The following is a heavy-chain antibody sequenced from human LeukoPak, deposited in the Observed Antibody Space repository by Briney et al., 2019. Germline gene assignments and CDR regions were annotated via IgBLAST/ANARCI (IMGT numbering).Heavy chain of an antibody. CDR3: ARGNGGDSGY. V-gene: IGHV4-59*01. D-gene: IGHD2-21*02. J-gene: IGHJ4*02. CDR2: IYYSGST. Sequence: SETLSLTCTVSGGSISSYYWNWIRQPPGKGLEWIGYIYYSGSTNYNPSLKSRVTISVDTSKNQFSLKLSSVTAADTAVYYCARGNGGDSGYWGQGTMVTVSS. CDR1: GGSISSYY.